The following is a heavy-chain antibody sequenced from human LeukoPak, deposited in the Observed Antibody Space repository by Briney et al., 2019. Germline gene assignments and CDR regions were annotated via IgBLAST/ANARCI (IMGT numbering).Heavy chain of an antibody. D-gene: IGHD3-10*01. CDR3: ARGKPYYYGSGSYLGGLYFDY. CDR2: INHSGST. V-gene: IGHV4-34*01. J-gene: IGHJ4*02. Sequence: NPSETLSLTCAVYVGSFSGYYWSWIRQPPGKGLERIGEINHSGSTNYNPSLKSRFTISVDTSKNQFPLKLSSVTAADTAVYYCARGKPYYYGSGSYLGGLYFDYWGQGSLVTVSS. CDR1: VGSFSGYY.